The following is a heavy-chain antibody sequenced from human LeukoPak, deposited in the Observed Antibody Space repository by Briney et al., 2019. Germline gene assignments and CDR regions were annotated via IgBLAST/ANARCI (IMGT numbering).Heavy chain of an antibody. CDR1: GGSLTNYY. CDR2: ISDSGST. Sequence: PSGTLSLTCTVSGGSLTNYYWSWIRQPPGKGLEWIGHISDSGSTKSRPSLKSRVTISVDTSKNEFSLKVDSVTAADTAVYYCARGYGGGAYFDYWGQGSLVTVSA. CDR3: ARGYGGGAYFDY. V-gene: IGHV4-59*01. D-gene: IGHD2-21*01. J-gene: IGHJ4*02.